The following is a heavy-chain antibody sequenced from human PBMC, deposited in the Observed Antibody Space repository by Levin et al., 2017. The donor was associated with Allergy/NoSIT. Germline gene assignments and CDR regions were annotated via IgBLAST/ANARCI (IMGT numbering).Heavy chain of an antibody. CDR2: INSDGSGT. CDR1: GFTFSSYW. V-gene: IGHV3-74*01. CDR3: ARSSKWGPLSGGFDY. D-gene: IGHD1-26*01. J-gene: IGHJ4*02. Sequence: GGSLRLSCAASGFTFSSYWMHWVRQAPGKGLVWVARINSDGSGTDDADFVKGRFTVSRDNAKNTLFLHMNSLRAEDTAVYYCARSSKWGPLSGGFDYWGQGTLVTVSS.